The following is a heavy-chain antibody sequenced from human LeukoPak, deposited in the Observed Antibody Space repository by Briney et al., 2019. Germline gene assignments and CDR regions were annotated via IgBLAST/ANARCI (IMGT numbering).Heavy chain of an antibody. CDR1: GFTFSSYA. Sequence: PGGSLRLSCAASGFTFSSYAMHWVRQAPGKGLEWVAVISYDGSNKYYADSVKGRFTISRDNSKNTLFLQMNSLRTEDTAVYYCASQWEMHVWGKGTTVTVSS. J-gene: IGHJ6*04. D-gene: IGHD1-26*01. CDR2: ISYDGSNK. CDR3: ASQWEMHV. V-gene: IGHV3-30-3*01.